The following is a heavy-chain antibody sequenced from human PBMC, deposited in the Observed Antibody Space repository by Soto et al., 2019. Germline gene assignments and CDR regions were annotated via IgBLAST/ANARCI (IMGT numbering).Heavy chain of an antibody. Sequence: EVQLVESGGGLVKPGGSLRLSCAASGFTFSSYSMNWVRQAPGKGLEWVSSISSSSSYIYYADSVKGRFTISRDNAKNSLYLQMNSLRAEDTAVYYCARSLCFGDGWFDPWGQGTLVTVSS. CDR3: ARSLCFGDGWFDP. J-gene: IGHJ5*02. CDR1: GFTFSSYS. D-gene: IGHD3-10*01. V-gene: IGHV3-21*01. CDR2: ISSSSSYI.